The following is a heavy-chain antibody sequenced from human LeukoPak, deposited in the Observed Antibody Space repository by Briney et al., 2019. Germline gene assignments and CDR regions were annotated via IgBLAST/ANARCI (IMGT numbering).Heavy chain of an antibody. D-gene: IGHD2-2*02. Sequence: PSETLSLTCTVSGGSISSSSYYWGWIRQPPGKGLEWIGSIYYSGSTYYNPSLKSRVTISVATSKNQFSLKLSSVTAADTAVYYCARQGSRYCSSTSCYRFIAANYFDYWGQGTLVTVSS. V-gene: IGHV4-39*07. J-gene: IGHJ4*02. CDR3: ARQGSRYCSSTSCYRFIAANYFDY. CDR1: GGSISSSSYY. CDR2: IYYSGST.